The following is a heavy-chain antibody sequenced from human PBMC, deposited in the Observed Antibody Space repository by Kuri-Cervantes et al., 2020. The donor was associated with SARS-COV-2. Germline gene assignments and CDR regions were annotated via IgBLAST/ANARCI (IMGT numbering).Heavy chain of an antibody. CDR1: GFTFSSYS. CDR3: ARLGYCNSSSCNRGDYYYYYMDV. Sequence: GESLKISCAASGFTFSSYSMNWIRQAPGKGLEWVANIRQDGSQKLYVDSVKGRFTISRDNANNKMYLQMNSLRAEDTAVYYCARLGYCNSSSCNRGDYYYYYMDVWGNGSTVTVSS. CDR2: IRQDGSQK. D-gene: IGHD2-2*03. V-gene: IGHV3-7*01. J-gene: IGHJ6*03.